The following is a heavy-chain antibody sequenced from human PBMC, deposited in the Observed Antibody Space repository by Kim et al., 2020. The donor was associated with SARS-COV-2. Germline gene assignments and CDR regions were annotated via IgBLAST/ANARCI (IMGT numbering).Heavy chain of an antibody. V-gene: IGHV4-59*01. CDR1: GGSISSYY. CDR3: ASGRVAWTRDYYGMDV. J-gene: IGHJ6*02. D-gene: IGHD5-12*01. CDR2: IYYSGST. Sequence: SETLSLTCTVSGGSISSYYWSWIRQPPGKGLEWIGYIYYSGSTNYNPSLKSRVTISVDTSKNQFSLKLSSVTAADTAVYYCASGRVAWTRDYYGMDVWGQGTTVTVSS.